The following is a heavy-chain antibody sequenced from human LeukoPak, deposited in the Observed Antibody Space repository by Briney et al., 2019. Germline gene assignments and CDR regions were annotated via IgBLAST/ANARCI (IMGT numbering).Heavy chain of an antibody. J-gene: IGHJ4*02. CDR1: GFTFSAFA. V-gene: IGHV3-23*01. CDR2: ITDDGYNT. D-gene: IGHD6-19*01. Sequence: PGGSPRLSCAASGFTFSAFAMTWVRQAPGKGLEWVSTITDDGYNTYSADSVKGRITFSRDNSKNTLSLQLRGLRAEDTAVYYCAKDLSYTSGASDHWGQGTLVTVSS. CDR3: AKDLSYTSGASDH.